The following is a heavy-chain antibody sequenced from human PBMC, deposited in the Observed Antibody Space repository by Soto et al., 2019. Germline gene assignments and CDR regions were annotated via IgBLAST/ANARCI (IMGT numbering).Heavy chain of an antibody. V-gene: IGHV3-7*01. CDR2: VDQDGSAK. J-gene: IGHJ4*02. CDR1: GFAFNRYY. Sequence: ESLRLSGAASGFAFNRYYMSWVRQAPGKGLEWVATVDQDGSAKYYVDSVKGRFTISRDNAKNSLYVQMNSLRGEDTAVYYCARYCAYDSIYYCSSDRLDYWGQGTLVTVSS. D-gene: IGHD3-22*01. CDR3: ARYCAYDSIYYCSSDRLDY.